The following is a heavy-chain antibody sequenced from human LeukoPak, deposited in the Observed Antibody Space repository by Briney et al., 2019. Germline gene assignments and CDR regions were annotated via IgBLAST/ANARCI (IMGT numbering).Heavy chain of an antibody. CDR1: GFTFSNYA. D-gene: IGHD3-22*01. J-gene: IGHJ3*02. CDR2: ISGSGIST. V-gene: IGHV3-23*01. CDR3: AKAPFDSSGYYYGDLGAFDI. Sequence: PGGSLRLSCAASGFTFSNYAMNWVRQAPGKGLEWVSGISGSGISTYYADSVKGRFTISRDNSKNTLYLQMNSLSAEDTAVYYCAKAPFDSSGYYYGDLGAFDIWGQGTMVTVSS.